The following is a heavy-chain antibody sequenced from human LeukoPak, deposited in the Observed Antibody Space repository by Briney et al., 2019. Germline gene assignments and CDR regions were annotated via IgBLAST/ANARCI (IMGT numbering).Heavy chain of an antibody. V-gene: IGHV3-23*01. CDR2: ISDSGGAI. CDR1: GFTFSTYA. CDR3: ARIGSAAFTDY. D-gene: IGHD3-3*02. J-gene: IGHJ4*02. Sequence: GGSLRLSCAASGFTFSTYALNWVRQAPGKGLEWVSAISDSGGAIYYADPVKGHFTMSRDNSKNSLFLQMNSLRAEDTAVYYCARIGSAAFTDYWGQGTLVTVSS.